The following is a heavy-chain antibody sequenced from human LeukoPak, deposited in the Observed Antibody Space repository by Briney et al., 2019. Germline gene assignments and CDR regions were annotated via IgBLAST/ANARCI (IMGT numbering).Heavy chain of an antibody. Sequence: SVKVSCKASGGTFSSYAISWVRQAPGQGLEWMGRIIPIFGTANYAQKFQGRVTITTDESTSTAYMELSSLRSEDTAVYCCARSGAYGDSTGAIDYWGQGTLVTVSS. J-gene: IGHJ4*02. V-gene: IGHV1-69*05. CDR1: GGTFSSYA. D-gene: IGHD4-17*01. CDR2: IIPIFGTA. CDR3: ARSGAYGDSTGAIDY.